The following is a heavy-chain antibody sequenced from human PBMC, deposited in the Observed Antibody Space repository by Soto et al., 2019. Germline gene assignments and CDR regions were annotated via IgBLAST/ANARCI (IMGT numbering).Heavy chain of an antibody. Sequence: VASVKVSCKASGGTFSSYAISWVRQAPGQGLEWMGGIIPIFGTANYAQKFQGRVTITADESTSTAYMELSSLRSEDTAVYYCARLGQTGPRIAFDIWGQGTMVTVSS. CDR3: ARLGQTGPRIAFDI. J-gene: IGHJ3*02. V-gene: IGHV1-69*13. CDR2: IIPIFGTA. D-gene: IGHD1-1*01. CDR1: GGTFSSYA.